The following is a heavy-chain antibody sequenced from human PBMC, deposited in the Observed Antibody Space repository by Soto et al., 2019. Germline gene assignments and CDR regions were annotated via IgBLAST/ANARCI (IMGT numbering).Heavy chain of an antibody. CDR2: IGPGSGAT. Sequence: ASVKVSCKASGYTFTGHYIHWVRQAPEQGPEWMGEIGPGSGATRYAQRFQGRVTMTRDMSITTVYMELNNLSPDDTTVYYCGRGRSGQIVVFYWGQGTPVTVSS. CDR3: GRGRSGQIVVFY. D-gene: IGHD6-19*01. CDR1: GYTFTGHY. V-gene: IGHV1-2*02. J-gene: IGHJ4*02.